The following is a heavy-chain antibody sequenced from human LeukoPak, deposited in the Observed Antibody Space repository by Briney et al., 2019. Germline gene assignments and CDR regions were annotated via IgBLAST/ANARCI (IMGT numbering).Heavy chain of an antibody. CDR1: GGSISNYY. J-gene: IGHJ2*01. D-gene: IGHD2-2*03. Sequence: SETLSLTCTVSGGSISNYYWSWIRQPPGKGLEWIGYIYYSGSTNYNPSLKSRVTISVDTSKNQFSVRLNSVTAADTAVYYCARVDIAVLPSATFDLWGRGTLVTVSS. CDR2: IYYSGST. CDR3: ARVDIAVLPSATFDL. V-gene: IGHV4-59*12.